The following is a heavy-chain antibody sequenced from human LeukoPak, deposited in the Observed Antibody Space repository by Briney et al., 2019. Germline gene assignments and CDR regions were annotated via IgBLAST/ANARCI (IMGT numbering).Heavy chain of an antibody. CDR3: ARDLVHHRLLATVYNWFDP. D-gene: IGHD3-3*02. CDR1: GGTFSSYA. Sequence: ASVKVSCKASGGTFSSYAISWVRQAPGQGLEWMGGIIPIFGTANHAQKFQGRVTITADKSTSTAYMELRSLRSNDTAVYYCARDLVHHRLLATVYNWFDPWGQGTLVTVSS. CDR2: IIPIFGTA. V-gene: IGHV1-69*06. J-gene: IGHJ5*02.